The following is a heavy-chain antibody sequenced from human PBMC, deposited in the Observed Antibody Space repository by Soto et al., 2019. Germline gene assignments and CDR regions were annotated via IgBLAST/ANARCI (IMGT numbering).Heavy chain of an antibody. J-gene: IGHJ3*02. Sequence: QITLKESGPTLVKPTQTLTLTCTFSGFSLSTSGVGVGWIRQPPGKALEWLALIYWDDDKRYSPSLKSRLTITKDTSKNQVVLTMTNMDPVDTATYYCAHSKYDILTGDGAFDIWGQGTMVTVSS. D-gene: IGHD3-9*01. CDR2: IYWDDDK. CDR3: AHSKYDILTGDGAFDI. V-gene: IGHV2-5*02. CDR1: GFSLSTSGVG.